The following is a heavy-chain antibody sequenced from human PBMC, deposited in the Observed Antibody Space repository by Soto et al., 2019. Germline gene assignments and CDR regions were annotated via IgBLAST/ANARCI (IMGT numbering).Heavy chain of an antibody. CDR2: IYHSGST. CDR1: GGSISSGGYS. CDR3: ARGGDYDSSGYGAFDI. J-gene: IGHJ3*02. Sequence: QLQLQESGSGLVKPSQTLSLACAVSGGSISSGGYSWSWIRQPPGKGLEWIGYIYHSGSTSYHPSLKSRVTISVDRSKNQFSLNLSSVTAADTAVYYCARGGDYDSSGYGAFDIWGQGTMVPVSS. D-gene: IGHD3-22*01. V-gene: IGHV4-30-2*01.